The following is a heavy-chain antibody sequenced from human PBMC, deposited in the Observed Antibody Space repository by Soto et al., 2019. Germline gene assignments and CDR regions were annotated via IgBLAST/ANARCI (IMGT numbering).Heavy chain of an antibody. V-gene: IGHV4-59*01. J-gene: IGHJ6*03. Sequence: SETLSLTCTVSGGSISSYYWSWIRRPPGKGLEWIGYIYYSGSTNYNPSLKSRVTISVDTSKNQFSLKLSSVTAADTAVYYCARSYRRYCSGGSCYSYYYYYMDVWGKGTTVTVSS. D-gene: IGHD2-15*01. CDR2: IYYSGST. CDR1: GGSISSYY. CDR3: ARSYRRYCSGGSCYSYYYYYMDV.